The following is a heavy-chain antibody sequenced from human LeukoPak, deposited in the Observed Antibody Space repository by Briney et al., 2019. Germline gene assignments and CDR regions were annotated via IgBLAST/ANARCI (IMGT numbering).Heavy chain of an antibody. CDR2: IYPGDSDT. CDR3: ARIDSARHIDSYFDY. Sequence: GESLQISCKGSGYSFTSYWIGWVRQMPGKGLEWMGIIYPGDSDTRYSPSFQGQVTISADKSISTAYLQWSSLKASDTAMYYCARIDSARHIDSYFDYWGQGTLVTVSS. J-gene: IGHJ4*02. CDR1: GYSFTSYW. V-gene: IGHV5-51*01.